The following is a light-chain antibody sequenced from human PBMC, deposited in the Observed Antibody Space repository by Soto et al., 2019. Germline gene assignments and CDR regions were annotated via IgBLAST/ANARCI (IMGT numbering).Light chain of an antibody. CDR3: QSYDSSLSRRWV. CDR1: SSNIGAGYP. Sequence: QSVLTQPPSVSGTPGQRVTISCTGSSSNIGAGYPVHWYQQLPGTAPKLLVAGNRPSGVPDRFSVSKSGASASLAITGLQAEDEADYYCQSYDSSLSRRWVFGGGTQLTVL. CDR2: G. J-gene: IGLJ3*02. V-gene: IGLV1-40*01.